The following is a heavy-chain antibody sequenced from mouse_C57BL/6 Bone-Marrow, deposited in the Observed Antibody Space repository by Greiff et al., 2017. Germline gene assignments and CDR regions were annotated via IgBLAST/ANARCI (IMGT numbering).Heavy chain of an antibody. Sequence: EVQLVESGGGLVKPGGSLKLSCAASGFTFSSYAMSWVRQTPEKRLEWVATISDGGSYTYYPDNVKGRFTISRDNAKNNLYLQMSHLKSEDSAVYYCATGTLYYAMDYWGQGTSVTVSS. CDR1: GFTFSSYA. V-gene: IGHV5-4*01. CDR2: ISDGGSYT. D-gene: IGHD4-1*01. J-gene: IGHJ4*01. CDR3: ATGTLYYAMDY.